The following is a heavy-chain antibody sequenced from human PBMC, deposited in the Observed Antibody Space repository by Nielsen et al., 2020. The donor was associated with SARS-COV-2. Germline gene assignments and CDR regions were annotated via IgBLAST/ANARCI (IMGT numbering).Heavy chain of an antibody. CDR2: ISYDGSKE. D-gene: IGHD2-8*02. CDR1: GFTFNTFA. Sequence: GESLKISCAASGFTFNTFAMHWVRQAPGKGLEWVAVISYDGSKEYYADSVKGRVTISRGNSKNTIYLEMHSLIHEDAAVYYCAKGRFISYTTGFDPWGQGTLVTVSS. V-gene: IGHV3-30*18. CDR3: AKGRFISYTTGFDP. J-gene: IGHJ5*02.